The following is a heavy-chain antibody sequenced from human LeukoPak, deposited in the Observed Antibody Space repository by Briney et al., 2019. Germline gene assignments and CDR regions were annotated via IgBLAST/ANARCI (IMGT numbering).Heavy chain of an antibody. CDR2: ISAYNGNT. J-gene: IGHJ6*04. CDR3: AGPLEVAAAGPVRMDV. V-gene: IGHV1-18*01. D-gene: IGHD6-13*01. CDR1: GYTFTSYG. Sequence: ASVKVSCKASGYTFTSYGISWVRQAPGQGLEWMGWISAYNGNTNYAQKFQGRVTITADKSTSTAYMELSSLRSEDTAVYYCAGPLEVAAAGPVRMDVWGKGTTVTVSS.